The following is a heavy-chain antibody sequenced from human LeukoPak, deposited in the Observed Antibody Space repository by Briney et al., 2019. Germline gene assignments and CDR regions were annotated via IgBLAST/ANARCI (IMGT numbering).Heavy chain of an antibody. CDR3: TTDRADYGGKPWGLRYYYYYMDV. Sequence: KTGGSLRLSCAASGFTFSNAWMSWVRQAPGKGLEWVGRIKSKTDGGTTDYAAPVKGRFTISRDDSKNTLYLQMNSLKTEDTAVYYCTTDRADYGGKPWGLRYYYYYMDVWGKGTTVTVSS. CDR1: GFTFSNAW. CDR2: IKSKTDGGTT. J-gene: IGHJ6*03. V-gene: IGHV3-15*01. D-gene: IGHD4-23*01.